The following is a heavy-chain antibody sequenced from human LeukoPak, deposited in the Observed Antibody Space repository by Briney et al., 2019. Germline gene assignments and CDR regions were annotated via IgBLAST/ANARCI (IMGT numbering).Heavy chain of an antibody. D-gene: IGHD4-17*01. V-gene: IGHV3-30*18. CDR2: MSYDGSNK. CDR3: AKLTSRNGDSFDY. J-gene: IGHJ4*02. Sequence: GGSLRLSCAASGFTFSSYGMHWVRQAPGKGLEWVAVMSYDGSNKYYADSVKGRFTISRDNSKNTLYLQMNSLRAEDTAVYYCAKLTSRNGDSFDYWGQGTLVTVSS. CDR1: GFTFSSYG.